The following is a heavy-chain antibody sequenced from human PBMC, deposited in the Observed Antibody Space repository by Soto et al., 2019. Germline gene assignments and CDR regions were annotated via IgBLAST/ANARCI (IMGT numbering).Heavy chain of an antibody. J-gene: IGHJ4*02. CDR3: ASLSLRDGYNSDY. CDR2: IYYSGST. D-gene: IGHD5-12*01. CDR1: GGSISSYY. V-gene: IGHV4-59*01. Sequence: SETLSLTCTVSGGSISSYYWSWIRQPPGKGLEWIGYIYYSGSTNYNPSLKSRVTISVDTSKNQFSLKLSSVTAAGTAVYYCASLSLRDGYNSDYWGQGTLVTVSS.